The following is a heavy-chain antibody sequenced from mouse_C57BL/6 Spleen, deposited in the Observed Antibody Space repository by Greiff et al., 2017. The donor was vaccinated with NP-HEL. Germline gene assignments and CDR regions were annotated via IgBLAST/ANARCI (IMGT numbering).Heavy chain of an antibody. CDR1: GFTFSDYG. J-gene: IGHJ1*03. V-gene: IGHV5-17*01. CDR3: ASLYGSDWVFDV. Sequence: EVQLQQSGGGLVKPGGSLKLSCAASGFTFSDYGMHWVRQAPEQGLEWVAYISSGSSTIYYADTVKGRFTISRDNAKNTRFLQMTSLRSEDTAMYYCASLYGSDWVFDVWGTGTTVTVSS. D-gene: IGHD2-2*01. CDR2: ISSGSSTI.